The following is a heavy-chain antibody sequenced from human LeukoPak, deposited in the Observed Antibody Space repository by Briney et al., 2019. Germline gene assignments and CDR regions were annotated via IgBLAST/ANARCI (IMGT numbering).Heavy chain of an antibody. CDR2: IWYDGSNK. CDR3: ARDGSYYEIDY. D-gene: IGHD1-26*01. CDR1: GFIFSSYG. J-gene: IGHJ4*02. V-gene: IGHV3-33*01. Sequence: PGGSLRLSCAASGFIFSSYGMHWGRQAPGKGLEWVAVIWYDGSNKNYVDSVKGRFTISRDNSKNTLYLQMNSLRAEDTAVYYCARDGSYYEIDYWGQGTLVTVSS.